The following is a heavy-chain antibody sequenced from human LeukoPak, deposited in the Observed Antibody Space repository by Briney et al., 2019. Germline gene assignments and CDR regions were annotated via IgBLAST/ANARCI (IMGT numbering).Heavy chain of an antibody. CDR3: ASSFVGSSFGTLADY. J-gene: IGHJ4*02. CDR1: GFTFSDYY. Sequence: GGSLRLSCAASGFTFSDYYMSWIRQAPGKGLEWVSYISSSGSTIYYADSVKGRFTISRDNAKNSLYLQMNSLRAEDTAVYYCASSFVGSSFGTLADYWGQGTLVTVSS. V-gene: IGHV3-11*04. D-gene: IGHD6-6*01. CDR2: ISSSGSTI.